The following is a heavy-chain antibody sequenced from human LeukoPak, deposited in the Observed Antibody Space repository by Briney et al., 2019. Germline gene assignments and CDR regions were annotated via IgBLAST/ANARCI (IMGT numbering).Heavy chain of an antibody. V-gene: IGHV4-39*01. CDR1: GGSFSSNNYY. Sequence: ASESHSLACTVSGGSFSSNNYYWGWIRQPPGKELQWIGNIYYSGRTYYNPSLKSRVTISVDTSKNQFSLKLSSVTAADTAVYYCGRQSAILDDYWGQGTLVTVSS. CDR3: GRQSAILDDY. J-gene: IGHJ4*02. D-gene: IGHD3/OR15-3a*01. CDR2: IYYSGRT.